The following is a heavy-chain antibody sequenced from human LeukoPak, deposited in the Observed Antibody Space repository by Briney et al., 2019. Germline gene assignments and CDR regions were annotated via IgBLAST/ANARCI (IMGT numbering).Heavy chain of an antibody. CDR1: GGSISSYY. Sequence: SETLSLTCTVSGGSISSYYWSWIRQPAGKGLEWIGRIYTSGSTNYNPSLKSRVTISVDKSKNQFSLNLSSVTAADTPVYSCAKDSPSPGQWLVTHYYYYYSMDVWGKGTTVTVSS. CDR2: IYTSGST. D-gene: IGHD6-19*01. J-gene: IGHJ6*03. CDR3: AKDSPSPGQWLVTHYYYYYSMDV. V-gene: IGHV4-4*07.